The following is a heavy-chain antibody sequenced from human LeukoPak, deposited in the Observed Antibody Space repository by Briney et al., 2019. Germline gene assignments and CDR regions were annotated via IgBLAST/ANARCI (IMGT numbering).Heavy chain of an antibody. Sequence: SETLSLTCAVYGGSFSGYYWSWIRQPPGKGLEWIGEINHSGSTNYNPALKSPVTISVDTSTNPFSLTLSSVTAADTAVYYCARGSVENWNDRWFDPWGQGTLVTVSS. D-gene: IGHD1-1*01. CDR1: GGSFSGYY. CDR3: ARGSVENWNDRWFDP. CDR2: INHSGST. J-gene: IGHJ5*02. V-gene: IGHV4-34*01.